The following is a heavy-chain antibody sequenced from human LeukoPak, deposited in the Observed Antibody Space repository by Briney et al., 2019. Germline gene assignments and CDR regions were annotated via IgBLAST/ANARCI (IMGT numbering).Heavy chain of an antibody. CDR3: ARGDTAMVTTFYYYYYMDV. D-gene: IGHD5-18*01. CDR2: INPSGGST. J-gene: IGHJ6*03. Sequence: ASVKVSCKASGYTFTGYYMHWARQAPGQGLEWMGIINPSGGSTSYAQKFQGRVTMTRDMSTSTVYMELSSLRSEDTAVYYCARGDTAMVTTFYYYYYMDVWGKGTRSPSP. V-gene: IGHV1-46*01. CDR1: GYTFTGYY.